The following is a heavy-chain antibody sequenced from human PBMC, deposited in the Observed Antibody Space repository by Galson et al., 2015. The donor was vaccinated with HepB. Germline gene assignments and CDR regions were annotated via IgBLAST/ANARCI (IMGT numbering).Heavy chain of an antibody. V-gene: IGHV3-30*04. J-gene: IGHJ6*02. Sequence: SLRLSCAASGFTFSSYAMHWVRQAPGKGLEWVAVITYDGSNKYYADSVKGRFTISRDNSKNTLYLQMNSLRAEDTAVYYCASVGQPAANYYVGMDVWGQGTTVAVS. D-gene: IGHD2-2*01. CDR2: ITYDGSNK. CDR1: GFTFSSYA. CDR3: ASVGQPAANYYVGMDV.